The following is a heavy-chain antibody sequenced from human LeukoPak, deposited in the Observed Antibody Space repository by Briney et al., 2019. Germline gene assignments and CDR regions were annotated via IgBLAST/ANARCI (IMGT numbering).Heavy chain of an antibody. CDR1: GFNFSSYS. V-gene: IGHV3-21*01. CDR3: ARDSGPNYYIFTGYSAHYWYFDL. Sequence: AGGYLRLSCAASGFNFSSYSMNWVRQAPGKGLEWVSSISSSSSYIYYADSVKGRFTISRDNAKNSLYLQMNSLRAEDTAVYYCARDSGPNYYIFTGYSAHYWYFDLWGRGTLVTVSS. D-gene: IGHD3-9*01. J-gene: IGHJ2*01. CDR2: ISSSSSYI.